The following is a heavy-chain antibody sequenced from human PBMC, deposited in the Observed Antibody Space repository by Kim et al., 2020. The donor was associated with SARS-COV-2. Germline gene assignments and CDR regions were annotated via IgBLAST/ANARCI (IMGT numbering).Heavy chain of an antibody. Sequence: ASVKVSCKASGYTFTSYGISWVRQAPGQGLEWMGWISAYNGNTNYAQKRQGRVTMTTDTSTSTAYMELRSLSTDDTAVYYCARDLGSRYYVSGCSSLDYWGQGTLVTVSS. CDR3: ARDLGSRYYVSGCSSLDY. CDR1: GYTFTSYG. J-gene: IGHJ4*02. D-gene: IGHD3-10*01. V-gene: IGHV1-18*01. CDR2: ISAYNGNT.